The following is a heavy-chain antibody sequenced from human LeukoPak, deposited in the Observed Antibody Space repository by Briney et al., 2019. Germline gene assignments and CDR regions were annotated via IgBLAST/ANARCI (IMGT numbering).Heavy chain of an antibody. CDR2: ISSSGSSI. CDR1: GLTFSSYE. CDR3: ARAVRRDDY. Sequence: PGGSLRLSCAASGLTFSSYEMNWVRQAPGKGLEWVSFISSSGSSIYYADSVKGRFTISRDNAKNPLYLQMNSLRAEDTAVYYCARAVRRDDYWGQGTLVTVSS. D-gene: IGHD6-19*01. J-gene: IGHJ4*02. V-gene: IGHV3-48*03.